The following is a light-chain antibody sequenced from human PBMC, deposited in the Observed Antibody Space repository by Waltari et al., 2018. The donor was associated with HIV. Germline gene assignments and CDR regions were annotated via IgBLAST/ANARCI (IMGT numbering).Light chain of an antibody. Sequence: SYELTHPPSVSVSPGQTARITCSGDDLTKHYAYWFQPKPVQAPALVLYPVTKTPSGHPERSSGLSEGSTGTLTRSGAQAADGADQYCQTADSSGRYRVFGGGTKLTVL. CDR2: PVT. CDR3: QTADSSGRYRV. J-gene: IGLJ3*02. V-gene: IGLV3-25*03. CDR1: DLTKHY.